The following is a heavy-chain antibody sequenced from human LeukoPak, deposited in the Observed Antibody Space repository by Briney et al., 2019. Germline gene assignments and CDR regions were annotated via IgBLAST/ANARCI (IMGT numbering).Heavy chain of an antibody. CDR3: ARLPTGYPNWFDS. V-gene: IGHV4-39*01. Sequence: SETLPLTCAVSGGSISSISSNNWAWIRQPPGKGLELIAAIHYSGSTYYNPSFMSRVTISVDTSKNQFSLKLRSLTATDTAVYYCARLPTGYPNWFDSWGQGILVTVSS. J-gene: IGHJ5*02. D-gene: IGHD5-18*01. CDR1: GGSISSISSNN. CDR2: IHYSGST.